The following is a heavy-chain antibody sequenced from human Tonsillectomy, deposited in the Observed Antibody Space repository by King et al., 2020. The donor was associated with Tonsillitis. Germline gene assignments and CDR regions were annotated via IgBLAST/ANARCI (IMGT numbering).Heavy chain of an antibody. V-gene: IGHV4-59*11. J-gene: IGHJ4*02. CDR2: ISYIGST. Sequence: VQLQESGPGLVKPSETLSLTCTLSGGSISNHHWSWIRQPPGKGLEWIGYISYIGSTNYNPSLKSRVTMSVDTSKNQFSLKLTSVTAADTAVYYCARSTTIAEGGTGGFNYWGQGTLVTVSS. CDR3: ARSTTIAEGGTGGFNY. D-gene: IGHD6-13*01. CDR1: GGSISNHH.